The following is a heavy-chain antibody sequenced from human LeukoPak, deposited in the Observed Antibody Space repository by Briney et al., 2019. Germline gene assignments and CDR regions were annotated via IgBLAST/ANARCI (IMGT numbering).Heavy chain of an antibody. J-gene: IGHJ4*02. V-gene: IGHV4-59*01. D-gene: IGHD3-22*01. CDR2: IYYSGST. CDR1: GDSISSYY. CDR3: ARVTGYMIEDYFDY. Sequence: SETLSLTCTVSGDSISSYYWSWIRQPPGKGLEWIGYIYYSGSTNYKPSLKSRVTISVETSKNQFSLKLRSVTAADTAVYYCARVTGYMIEDYFDYWGQGTLVTVSS.